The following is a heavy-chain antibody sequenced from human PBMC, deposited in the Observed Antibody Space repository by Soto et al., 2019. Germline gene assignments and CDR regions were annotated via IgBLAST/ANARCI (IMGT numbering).Heavy chain of an antibody. J-gene: IGHJ6*02. D-gene: IGHD1-26*01. CDR3: ARDREYSGSYYGMDV. CDR1: GGSVSSGSYY. Sequence: LSLTCTVSGGSVSSGSYYWSWIRQPPGKGLEWIGYIYYSGSTNYNPSLKSRVTISVDTSKNQFSLKLSSVTAADTAVYYCARDREYSGSYYGMDVWGQGTTVTV. V-gene: IGHV4-61*01. CDR2: IYYSGST.